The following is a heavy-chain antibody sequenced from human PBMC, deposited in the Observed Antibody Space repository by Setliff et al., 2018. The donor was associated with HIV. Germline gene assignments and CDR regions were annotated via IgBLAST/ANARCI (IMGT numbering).Heavy chain of an antibody. V-gene: IGHV4-31*03. CDR1: GGSINSGGYY. D-gene: IGHD1-26*01. CDR2: IYNSGST. Sequence: TSETLSLTCTVSGGSINSGGYYWSWIRQHPGKGLDWIGYIYNSGSTYYNPSLKSRANISVDTSKNQFSLNLTSLTAADTAIYYCARSTVGAGASFPWGRGILVTVSS. J-gene: IGHJ5*02. CDR3: ARSTVGAGASFP.